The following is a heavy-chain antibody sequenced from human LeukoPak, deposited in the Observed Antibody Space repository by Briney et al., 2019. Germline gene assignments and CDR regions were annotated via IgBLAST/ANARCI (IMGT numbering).Heavy chain of an antibody. CDR1: GGSISSYY. J-gene: IGHJ6*02. V-gene: IGHV4-59*08. CDR2: IYYSGST. D-gene: IGHD6-19*01. Sequence: SETLSLTCTVSGGSISSYYWSWIRQPPGKGLEWIGYIYYSGSTNYNPSLKSRVTISVDTSKNQFSLKLNSVTAADTAVYYCARHVYSSXWYXYXXGMDVWGQGTXVTVSS. CDR3: ARHVYSSXWYXYXXGMDV.